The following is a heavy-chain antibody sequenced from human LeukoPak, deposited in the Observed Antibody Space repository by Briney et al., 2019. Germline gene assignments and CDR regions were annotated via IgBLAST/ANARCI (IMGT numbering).Heavy chain of an antibody. V-gene: IGHV3-30*18. J-gene: IGHJ4*02. CDR1: GFTFSSYG. CDR2: ISYDGSNK. CDR3: AKEYCSGGNCYSNFDY. D-gene: IGHD2-15*01. Sequence: GGSLRLSCAASGFTFSSYGMHWVRQAPGKGLEWVAVISYDGSNKYYADSVKGRFTISRDNSKNTLYLQMNSLRAEDTAVYHCAKEYCSGGNCYSNFDYWGQGTLVTVSS.